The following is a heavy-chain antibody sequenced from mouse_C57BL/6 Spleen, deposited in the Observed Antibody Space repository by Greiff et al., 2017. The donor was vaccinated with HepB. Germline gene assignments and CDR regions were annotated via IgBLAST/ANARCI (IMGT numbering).Heavy chain of an antibody. J-gene: IGHJ1*03. CDR3: TNWVYWYFDV. CDR1: GFTFSNYW. V-gene: IGHV6-3*01. CDR2: IRLKSDNYAT. Sequence: EVMLVESGGGLVQPGGSMKLSCVASGFTFSNYWMNWVRQSPEKGLEWVAQIRLKSDNYATHYAESVKGRFTISRDDSKSSVYLQMNNLRAEDTGIYYCTNWVYWYFDVWGTGTTVTVSS. D-gene: IGHD4-1*01.